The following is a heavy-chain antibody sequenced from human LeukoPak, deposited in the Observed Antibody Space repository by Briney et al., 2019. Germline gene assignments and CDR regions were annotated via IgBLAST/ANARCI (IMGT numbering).Heavy chain of an antibody. J-gene: IGHJ4*02. CDR2: INHSGST. V-gene: IGHV4-39*07. D-gene: IGHD3-9*01. CDR3: ARRGLYYDILTGYYTGSGFIDY. Sequence: PSETLSLTCTVSGGSISSRTYYWGWIRQPPGKGLEWIGEINHSGSTNYNPSLKSRVTISVDTSKNQFSLKLSSVTAADTAVYYCARRGLYYDILTGYYTGSGFIDYWGQGTLVTVSS. CDR1: GGSISSRTYY.